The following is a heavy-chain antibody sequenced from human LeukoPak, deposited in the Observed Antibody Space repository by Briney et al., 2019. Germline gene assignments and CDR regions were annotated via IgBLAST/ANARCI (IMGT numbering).Heavy chain of an antibody. Sequence: SETLSLTCAVSGGSISSGGYSWSWIRQPPGKGLEWIGYIYHSGSTYYNPSLKSRVTISVDRSKNQFSLKLSSVTAADTAVYYCARGGGYYDSSGYYPFDYWAREPWSPSPQ. J-gene: IGHJ4*02. D-gene: IGHD3-22*01. CDR1: GGSISSGGYS. CDR3: ARGGGYYDSSGYYPFDY. CDR2: IYHSGST. V-gene: IGHV4-30-2*01.